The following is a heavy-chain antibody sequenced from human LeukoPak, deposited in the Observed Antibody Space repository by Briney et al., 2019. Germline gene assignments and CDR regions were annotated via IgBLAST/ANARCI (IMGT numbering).Heavy chain of an antibody. V-gene: IGHV3-21*01. D-gene: IGHD1-26*01. CDR1: GFTFSSYS. CDR3: ARERGPVWELRNNYFDY. J-gene: IGHJ4*02. CDR2: ISSSSSYI. Sequence: KTGGSLRLSCAASGFTFSSYSMNWVRQAPGKGLEWVSSISSSSSYIYYADSVKGRFTISRDNAKNSLYLQMNSLRAEDTAVYYCARERGPVWELRNNYFDYWGQGTLVTVSS.